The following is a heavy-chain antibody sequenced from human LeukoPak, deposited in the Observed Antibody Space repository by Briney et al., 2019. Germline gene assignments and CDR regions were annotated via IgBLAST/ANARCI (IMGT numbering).Heavy chain of an antibody. Sequence: GGSLRLSCAASGFTVSSNYMSWVRQAPGKGLEWVSRINSDGSSTSYADSVKGRFTISRDNAKNTLYLQMNSLRAEDTAVYYCASLYDSSGYYLFDYWGQGTLVTVSS. D-gene: IGHD3-22*01. CDR2: INSDGSST. CDR3: ASLYDSSGYYLFDY. J-gene: IGHJ4*02. CDR1: GFTVSSNY. V-gene: IGHV3-74*01.